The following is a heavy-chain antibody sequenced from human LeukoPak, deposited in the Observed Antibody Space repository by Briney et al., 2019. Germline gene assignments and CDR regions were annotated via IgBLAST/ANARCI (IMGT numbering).Heavy chain of an antibody. V-gene: IGHV1-2*02. CDR2: INPNSGGT. CDR1: GYTFTGYY. Sequence: ASVKVSCKASGYTFTGYYLHWVRQAPGQGLEWMGWINPNSGGTNYTQKFQGRVTMTRDTSISTAYMELSRLRSDDTAVYYCARELPMVGATFYFDYWGQEPWSPSPQ. CDR3: ARELPMVGATFYFDY. D-gene: IGHD1-26*01. J-gene: IGHJ4*01.